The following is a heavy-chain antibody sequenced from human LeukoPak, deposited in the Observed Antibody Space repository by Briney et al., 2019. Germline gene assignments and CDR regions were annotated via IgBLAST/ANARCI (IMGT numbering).Heavy chain of an antibody. V-gene: IGHV4-34*01. J-gene: IGHJ4*02. CDR2: IHYTGAT. Sequence: SETLSLTCAVYGGSITGYYWSWIRQTPGRGLEWVGEIHYTGATSYNPSLKSRATISTDTSKNQSSLRLSSVTAADTAVYYCARGNILTGYCFDFWGQGALVTVSS. CDR3: ARGNILTGYCFDF. D-gene: IGHD3-9*01. CDR1: GGSITGYY.